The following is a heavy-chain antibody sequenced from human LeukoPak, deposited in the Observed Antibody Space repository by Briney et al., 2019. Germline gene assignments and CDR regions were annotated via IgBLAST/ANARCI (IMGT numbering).Heavy chain of an antibody. D-gene: IGHD1-7*01. CDR3: ARHIGTTPYYYYMDV. J-gene: IGHJ6*03. CDR1: GYSFTSYW. CDR2: IYPGDSDT. V-gene: IGHV5-51*01. Sequence: GESLKISCKGSGYSFTSYWIGWVRQMPGKGLEWMGIIYPGDSDTRYSPSFQGQVTISADKSISTAHLQWSSLKASDTAMYYCARHIGTTPYYYYMDVWGKGTTVTVSS.